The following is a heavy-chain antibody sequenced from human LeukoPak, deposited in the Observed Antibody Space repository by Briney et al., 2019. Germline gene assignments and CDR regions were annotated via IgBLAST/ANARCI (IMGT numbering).Heavy chain of an antibody. CDR2: IYYSGST. CDR3: ATVPSTRNIRFDP. J-gene: IGHJ5*02. Sequence: SETLSLTCTVSGGSFSSGSYYWSWIRQSPGKGLEWIGYIYYSGSTNYNPSLKSRVTISVDTSKNQFSLKLSSVTAADTAVYYCATVPSTRNIRFDPWGQGILVTVPS. V-gene: IGHV4-61*01. CDR1: GGSFSSGSYY. D-gene: IGHD2-2*01.